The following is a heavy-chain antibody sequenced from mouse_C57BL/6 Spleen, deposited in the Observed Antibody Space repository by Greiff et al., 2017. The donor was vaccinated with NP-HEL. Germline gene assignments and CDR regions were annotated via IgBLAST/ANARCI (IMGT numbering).Heavy chain of an antibody. CDR3: ANWYFDV. Sequence: QVQLQQSGPELVKPGVSVKISCKASGYAFSSSWMNWVKQRPGKGLEWIGRIYPGDGDTNYNGKFKGKATLTADKSSSTAYMQLSSLTSEDSAVYFCANWYFDVWGTGTTVTVSS. V-gene: IGHV1-82*01. CDR2: IYPGDGDT. CDR1: GYAFSSSW. J-gene: IGHJ1*03.